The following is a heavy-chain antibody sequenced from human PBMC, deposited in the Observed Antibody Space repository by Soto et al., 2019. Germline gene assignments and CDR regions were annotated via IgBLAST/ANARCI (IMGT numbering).Heavy chain of an antibody. J-gene: IGHJ4*02. CDR1: GFTFSSYW. CDR3: ARETGYSSGWRQDY. CDR2: INSDGSSI. V-gene: IGHV3-74*01. Sequence: PGGSLRLCCAASGFTFSSYWMHWVRQAPGKGLVWVSRINSDGSSISYADSVKGRFTISRDNAKNTLYLQMNSLRVEDTAVYYCARETGYSSGWRQDYWGQGTLVTVSS. D-gene: IGHD6-19*01.